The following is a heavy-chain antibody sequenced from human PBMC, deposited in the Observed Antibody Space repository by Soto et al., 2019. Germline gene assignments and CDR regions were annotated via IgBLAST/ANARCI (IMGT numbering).Heavy chain of an antibody. J-gene: IGHJ3*02. CDR1: GFTFSSYA. CDR3: AKDPLSYYYDSSGYSVGYGI. V-gene: IGHV3-23*01. CDR2: ISGSGGST. D-gene: IGHD3-22*01. Sequence: EVQLLESGGGLVQPGGSLRLSCAASGFTFSSYAMSWVRQAPGKGLEWVSAISGSGGSTYYADSVKCRFTISRDNSKNTLYLQMNSLRAEDTAVYYCAKDPLSYYYDSSGYSVGYGIWGQGTMVTVSS.